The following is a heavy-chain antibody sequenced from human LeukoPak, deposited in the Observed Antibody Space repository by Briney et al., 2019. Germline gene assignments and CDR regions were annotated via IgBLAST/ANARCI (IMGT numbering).Heavy chain of an antibody. CDR2: IWHDGSNK. Sequence: GRSLRLSCAASGFIFSTHGMHWVRQAPGKGLEWVAVIWHDGSNKYYADSVKGRFTISRDNSKNTLYLQMNSLTVEDTAVYYCARSQSSSLIDYWGQGTLVTVSS. J-gene: IGHJ4*02. D-gene: IGHD6-13*01. V-gene: IGHV3-33*01. CDR1: GFIFSTHG. CDR3: ARSQSSSLIDY.